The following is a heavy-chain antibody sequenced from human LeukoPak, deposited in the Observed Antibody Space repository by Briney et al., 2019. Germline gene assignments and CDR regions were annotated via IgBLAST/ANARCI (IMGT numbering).Heavy chain of an antibody. CDR3: ARVRTYYDILTGYSPGAFDI. V-gene: IGHV4-4*07. J-gene: IGHJ3*02. Sequence: PSETLSPTCTVSGGSISSYYWSWIRQPAGKGLEWIGRIYTSGSTNYNPSLKSRVTMSVDTSKNQFSLKLSSVTAADTAVYYCARVRTYYDILTGYSPGAFDIWGQGTMVTVSS. D-gene: IGHD3-9*01. CDR2: IYTSGST. CDR1: GGSISSYY.